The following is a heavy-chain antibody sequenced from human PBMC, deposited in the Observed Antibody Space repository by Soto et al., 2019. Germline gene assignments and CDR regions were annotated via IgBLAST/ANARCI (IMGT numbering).Heavy chain of an antibody. Sequence: ASVKVSCKASGYTFTSYAMHWVRQAPGQRLEWMGWINAGNGNTKYSQKFQGRVTITRDTSASTAYMELSSLRSEDTAVYYCARGEVWFGEEVYYYYYGMDVWGQGTTVTVSS. CDR1: GYTFTSYA. D-gene: IGHD3-10*01. CDR2: INAGNGNT. V-gene: IGHV1-3*01. J-gene: IGHJ6*02. CDR3: ARGEVWFGEEVYYYYYGMDV.